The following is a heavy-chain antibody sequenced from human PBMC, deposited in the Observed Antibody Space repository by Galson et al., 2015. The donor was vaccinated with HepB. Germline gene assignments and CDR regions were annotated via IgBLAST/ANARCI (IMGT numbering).Heavy chain of an antibody. D-gene: IGHD4-11*01. Sequence: SVKVSCKASGYTFTSYGISWVRQAPGQGLEWMGWISAYNGNTNYAQKLQGRVTMTTDTSTSTAYMELRSLRSDDTAVYYCATPREAYSADAFDIWGQGTLVTVSS. V-gene: IGHV1-18*01. CDR1: GYTFTSYG. CDR2: ISAYNGNT. CDR3: ATPREAYSADAFDI. J-gene: IGHJ3*02.